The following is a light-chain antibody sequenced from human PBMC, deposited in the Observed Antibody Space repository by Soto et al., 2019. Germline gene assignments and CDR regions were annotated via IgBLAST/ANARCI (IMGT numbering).Light chain of an antibody. CDR3: VLYVGSGMHWV. Sequence: QTVVTQEPSFSVSPGGTVTLTCGLTSGSVSTRNYPSWYQQIPGQAPRTLIYNTNTRSSGVPDRFSGSILGNKAALTITGDQAEDESDYYCVLYVGSGMHWVFGGGAKLTVL. CDR2: NTN. CDR1: SGSVSTRNY. V-gene: IGLV8-61*01. J-gene: IGLJ3*02.